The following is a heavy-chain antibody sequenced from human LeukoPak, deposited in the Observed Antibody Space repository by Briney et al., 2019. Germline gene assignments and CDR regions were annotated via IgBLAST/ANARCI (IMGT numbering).Heavy chain of an antibody. V-gene: IGHV3-33*01. D-gene: IGHD1-1*01. CDR1: GFTFSSYG. J-gene: IGHJ4*02. CDR3: ARDSIQLWPNAIDF. CDR2: IWPDGSNT. Sequence: GRSLRLSCAPSGFTFSSYGMHWIRQAPGKGLEWVAVIWPDGSNTIYVDSVKGRFTISRDNSKNTLYLQMNSLRAEDTAVYYCARDSIQLWPNAIDFWGQGTLVTVSS.